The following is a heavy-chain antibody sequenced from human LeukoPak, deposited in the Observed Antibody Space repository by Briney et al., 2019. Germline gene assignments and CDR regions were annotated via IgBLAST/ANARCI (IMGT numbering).Heavy chain of an antibody. V-gene: IGHV4-39*07. CDR3: ARDHGSGWDRYYCYMDV. CDR1: GGSISSSSYY. Sequence: PSETLSLTCTVSGGSISSSSYYWGWIRQPPGKGLEWIGSIYYSGSTYYNPSLKSRVTISVDTSKNQFSLKLSSVTAADTAVYYCARDHGSGWDRYYCYMDVWGKGTTVTISS. D-gene: IGHD6-19*01. J-gene: IGHJ6*03. CDR2: IYYSGST.